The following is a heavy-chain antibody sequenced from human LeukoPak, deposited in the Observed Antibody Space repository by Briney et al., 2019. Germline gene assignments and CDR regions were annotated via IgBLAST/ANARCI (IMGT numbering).Heavy chain of an antibody. CDR2: INTDGSAT. J-gene: IGHJ5*02. V-gene: IGHV3-74*03. CDR1: DFLFSSYW. CDR3: ARAQYGRFDP. D-gene: IGHD3-10*01. Sequence: PGGSLRLSCAVSDFLFSSYWMHWVRQAPGKGLVWVSRINTDGSATTYADSVKGRFTISRDNAKNTLYLQMKSLRAEDTAVYYCARAQYGRFDPWGQGTLVTVSS.